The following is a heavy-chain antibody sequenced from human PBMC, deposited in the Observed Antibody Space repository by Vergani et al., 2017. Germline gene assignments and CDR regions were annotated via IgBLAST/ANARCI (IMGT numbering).Heavy chain of an antibody. V-gene: IGHV3-48*01. Sequence: EVQLVESGGGLVQPGGSLRLSCAASGFTFSSYSMNWVRQAQGKGLEWVSYISSSSSTIYYADSVKGRFTISRDNAKNSLYLQMNSLRAEDTAVYYCASLTYYDFWSGYDGGMDVWGQGTTVTVSS. CDR1: GFTFSSYS. J-gene: IGHJ6*02. CDR2: ISSSSSTI. D-gene: IGHD3-3*01. CDR3: ASLTYYDFWSGYDGGMDV.